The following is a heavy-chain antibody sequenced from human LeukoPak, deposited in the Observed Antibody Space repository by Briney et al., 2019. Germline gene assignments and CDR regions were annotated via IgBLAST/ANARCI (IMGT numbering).Heavy chain of an antibody. CDR3: ARGVDH. Sequence: PGGSQRLSCAASGFSFDKQWMTWVRQAPGKGLEWLANIKEDGSETYYVDSVKGRFTISRDNARNSLYLQMNSLRVDDTAVYYCARGVDHWGQGTLVIVSP. CDR2: IKEDGSET. V-gene: IGHV3-7*01. CDR1: GFSFDKQW. J-gene: IGHJ4*02. D-gene: IGHD3-3*01.